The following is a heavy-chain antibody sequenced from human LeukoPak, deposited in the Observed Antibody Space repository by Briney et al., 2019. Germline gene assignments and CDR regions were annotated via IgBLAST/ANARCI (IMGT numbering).Heavy chain of an antibody. CDR2: INPNSGGT. D-gene: IGHD2-15*01. J-gene: IGHJ4*02. CDR3: ARGPYYCSGGSCYRYYFDY. V-gene: IGHV1-2*02. Sequence: ASVKVSCKASGYTFTGYYMHWVRQAPGQGLEWMGWINPNSGGTNYAQKFQGRVTMTRDTSISTAYMELSRLRSDDTAVYYCARGPYYCSGGSCYRYYFDYWGQGTLVTVSS. CDR1: GYTFTGYY.